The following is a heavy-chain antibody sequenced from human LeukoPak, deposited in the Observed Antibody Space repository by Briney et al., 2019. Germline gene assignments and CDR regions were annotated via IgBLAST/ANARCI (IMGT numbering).Heavy chain of an antibody. CDR1: GFTLSNAW. Sequence: GGSLRLSCAASGFTLSNAWMSWVRQAPGKGLEWVGRIKSKTDGGTTDYAAPVKGRFTISRDDSKNTLYLQMNSLKTEDTAVYYCTTAYSSSWYAFDIWGQGTMVTVSS. V-gene: IGHV3-15*01. CDR2: IKSKTDGGTT. J-gene: IGHJ3*02. D-gene: IGHD6-13*01. CDR3: TTAYSSSWYAFDI.